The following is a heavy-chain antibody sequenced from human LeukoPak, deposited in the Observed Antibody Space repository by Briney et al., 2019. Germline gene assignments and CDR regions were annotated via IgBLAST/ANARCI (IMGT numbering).Heavy chain of an antibody. CDR2: IYYSGST. D-gene: IGHD1-26*01. CDR3: AREASGSFDY. Sequence: SETLSLTCAVSGDSISRSSFYWGWIRQPPGKGLEWIATIYYSGSTSYNPSLKSRVTISVDTSKNQFSLKVTSVTAADTAVYYCAREASGSFDYWGQGTLVTVSS. V-gene: IGHV4-39*02. J-gene: IGHJ4*02. CDR1: GDSISRSSFY.